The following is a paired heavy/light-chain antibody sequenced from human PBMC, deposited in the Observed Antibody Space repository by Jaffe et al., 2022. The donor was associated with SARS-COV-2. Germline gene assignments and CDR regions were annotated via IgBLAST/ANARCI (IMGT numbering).Heavy chain of an antibody. CDR2: IKSKSVGETL. J-gene: IGHJ3*01. CDR3: TTDSVVVFNGGAFDV. Sequence: DVQVVESGGALVKPGGSLRLSCEVSGFTFSNAWMSWVRQPPGKGPEWVGRIKSKSVGETLEYAAPVKGRFTISRDDSKNTLYLQMDSLNTEDTGVYYCTTDSVVVFNGGAFDVWGQGTMVTVSS. CDR1: GFTFSNAW. D-gene: IGHD2-15*01. V-gene: IGHV3-15*02.
Light chain of an antibody. J-gene: IGKJ1*01. CDR3: QQYYSIPWT. V-gene: IGKV4-1*01. CDR2: WAS. CDR1: QSVLYSGNSKNY. Sequence: DILMTQSPDSLAVSLGERATINCKSSQSVLYSGNSKNYFGWYQQKPGQPPKLLIYWASNREPGVPDRFSGSGSGTDFTLTISSLQAEDVAVYYCQQYYSIPWTFGQGTKVEIK.